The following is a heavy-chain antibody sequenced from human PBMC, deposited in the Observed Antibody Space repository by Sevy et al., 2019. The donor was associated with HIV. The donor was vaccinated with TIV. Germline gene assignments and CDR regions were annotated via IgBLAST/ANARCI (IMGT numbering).Heavy chain of an antibody. CDR1: GFTFSSYG. J-gene: IGHJ4*02. V-gene: IGHV3-33*08. CDR3: ASGRYNWNYLN. D-gene: IGHD1-7*01. Sequence: GGSLRLSCAASGFTFSSYGMHWVRQAPGKGLEWVAVIWYDGSNKYYADSVKGRFTISRDNSKNTLYLQMNSLRAEDRAVYYCASGRYNWNYLNWGQGTLVTVSS. CDR2: IWYDGSNK.